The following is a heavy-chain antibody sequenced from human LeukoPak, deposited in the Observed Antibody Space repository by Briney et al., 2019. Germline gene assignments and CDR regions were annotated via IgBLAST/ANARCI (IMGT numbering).Heavy chain of an antibody. CDR3: ARDSPSGSYVDY. D-gene: IGHD1-26*01. J-gene: IGHJ4*02. CDR1: GGSISSYY. V-gene: IGHV4-59*01. Sequence: PSETLSLTCTVSGGSISSYYWSWIRQPPGKGLEWIGYIYYSGSTNYNPSLKSRVTISVDTSKNQFSLKLSSVTAADTAVYYCARDSPSGSYVDYWGQGTLVTVSS. CDR2: IYYSGST.